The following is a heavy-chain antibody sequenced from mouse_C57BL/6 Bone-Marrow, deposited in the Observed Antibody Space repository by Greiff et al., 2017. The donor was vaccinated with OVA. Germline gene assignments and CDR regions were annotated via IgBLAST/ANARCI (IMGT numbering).Heavy chain of an antibody. CDR3: ARGYYYGSSGSSRPWFAY. D-gene: IGHD1-1*01. J-gene: IGHJ3*01. V-gene: IGHV5-4*01. CDR1: GFTFSSYA. Sequence: EVQRVESGGGLVKPGGSLKLSCAASGFTFSSYAMSWVRQTPEKRLEWVATISDGGSYTYYPDNVKGRFTISRDNAKNNLYLQMSHLKSEDTAMYYCARGYYYGSSGSSRPWFAYWGQGTLVTVSA. CDR2: ISDGGSYT.